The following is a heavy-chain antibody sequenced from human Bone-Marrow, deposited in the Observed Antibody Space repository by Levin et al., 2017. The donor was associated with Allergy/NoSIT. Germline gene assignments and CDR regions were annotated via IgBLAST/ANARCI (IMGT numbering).Heavy chain of an antibody. CDR1: GYSISSGYY. CDR2: LYHSGTS. J-gene: IGHJ2*01. Sequence: SETLSLTCTVSGYSISSGYYWGWVRQPPGKGLEWIGSLYHSGTSHFNPSLKSRVIMSVDTSKNEFSLKLNSVTAADTAVYYCARVTTAIYWYFNLWGRGTLVTVSS. CDR3: ARVTTAIYWYFNL. V-gene: IGHV4-38-2*02. D-gene: IGHD4-17*01.